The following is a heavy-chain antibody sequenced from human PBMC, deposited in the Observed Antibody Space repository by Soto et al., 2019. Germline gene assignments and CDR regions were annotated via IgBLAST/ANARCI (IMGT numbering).Heavy chain of an antibody. CDR2: INPNSGGT. D-gene: IGHD2-15*01. CDR3: ARVQENCGVGSCYSKFDY. J-gene: IGHJ4*02. Sequence: QVQLVQSGAEVKKPGASVNVSCKASGYTFTGYYIHWVRQAPGQGLEWMGWINPNSGGTKYAPKFQGRVTVTSDTSISTTYMELSGLRSDDTAVYYCARVQENCGVGSCYSKFDYWGQGTLVTVSS. CDR1: GYTFTGYY. V-gene: IGHV1-2*02.